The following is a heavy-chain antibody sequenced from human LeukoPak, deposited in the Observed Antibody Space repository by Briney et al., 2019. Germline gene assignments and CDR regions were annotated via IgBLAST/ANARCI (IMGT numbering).Heavy chain of an antibody. J-gene: IGHJ6*03. CDR2: ISGSGGST. V-gene: IGHV3-23*01. Sequence: GGSLRLSCAASGFTFSSYAMSWVRQAPGKGLEWVSVISGSGGSTYYADSVKGRFTISRDNSKNTLSLQMNSLRAEDTAVYYCAKDSDYYYHMDVWGKGTTVTVSS. CDR3: AKDSDYYYHMDV. CDR1: GFTFSSYA.